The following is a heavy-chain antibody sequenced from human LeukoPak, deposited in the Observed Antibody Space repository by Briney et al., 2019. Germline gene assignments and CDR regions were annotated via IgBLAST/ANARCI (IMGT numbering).Heavy chain of an antibody. V-gene: IGHV4-30-4*08. J-gene: IGHJ4*02. D-gene: IGHD7-27*01. CDR3: ARADWGSRLFDY. CDR2: IYYSGST. Sequence: SQTLSLTCTVSGGSISSGGYYWSWIRQHPGRGLEWIGYIYYSGSTYYNPSLKSRVTISVDTSKNQFSLKLSSVTAADTAVYYCARADWGSRLFDYWGQGTLVTVSS. CDR1: GGSISSGGYY.